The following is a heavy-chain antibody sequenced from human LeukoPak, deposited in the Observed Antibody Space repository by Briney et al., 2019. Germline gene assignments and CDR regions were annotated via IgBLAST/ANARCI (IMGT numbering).Heavy chain of an antibody. V-gene: IGHV3-30*18. D-gene: IGHD5-12*01. CDR1: GFTFTSYG. J-gene: IGHJ4*02. CDR2: ISYDGSNK. Sequence: RRSLRLSCVASGFTFTSYGMHCVRQAPGKGLEWVAVISYDGSNKYYADSVKGRFTIYRDNSKNTLYLQMNSLRTEDTAVYYCAKDWGYSGYWFDYWGQGTLVTVSS. CDR3: AKDWGYSGYWFDY.